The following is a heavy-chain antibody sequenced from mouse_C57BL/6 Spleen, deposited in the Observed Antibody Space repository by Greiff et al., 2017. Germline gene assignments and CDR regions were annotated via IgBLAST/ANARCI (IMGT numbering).Heavy chain of an antibody. V-gene: IGHV1-76*01. D-gene: IGHD2-3*01. CDR1: GYTFTDYY. Sequence: VKLQESGAELVRPGASVKLSCKASGYTFTDYYINWVKQRPGQGLEWIARIYPGSGNTYYNEKFKGKATLTAEKSSSTAYMQLSSLTSEDSAVYFCARDDGDWYFDVWGTGTTVTVSS. CDR3: ARDDGDWYFDV. CDR2: IYPGSGNT. J-gene: IGHJ1*03.